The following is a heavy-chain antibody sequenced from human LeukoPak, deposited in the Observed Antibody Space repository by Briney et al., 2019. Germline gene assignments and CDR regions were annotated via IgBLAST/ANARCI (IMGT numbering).Heavy chain of an antibody. CDR3: ARTYCRSTSCYECDY. Sequence: SETLSLTCTVSGGSISSSSYYWGWIRQPPGKGLEWIGSIYYSGSTYYNPSLKSRVTISVDTSKNQFSLKLSSVTAADTAVYYCARTYCRSTSCYECDYWGQGTLVTVSS. D-gene: IGHD2-2*01. CDR1: GGSISSSSYY. CDR2: IYYSGST. V-gene: IGHV4-39*01. J-gene: IGHJ4*02.